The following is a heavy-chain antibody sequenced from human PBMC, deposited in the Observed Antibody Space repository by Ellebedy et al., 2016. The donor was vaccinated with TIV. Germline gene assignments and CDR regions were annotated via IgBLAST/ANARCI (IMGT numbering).Heavy chain of an antibody. V-gene: IGHV1-69*06. D-gene: IGHD2-15*01. Sequence: SVKVSXXASGVTFTDYSLTWVRQAPGQGLEWMGGIIPFSGTTNYAQRFQGRVTITADSSSHTAYMELFNLSSDDTAVYFCATNSSTDFVELSGDPFSYYYEVGVWGQGTSVTVSS. J-gene: IGHJ6*02. CDR3: ATNSSTDFVELSGDPFSYYYEVGV. CDR1: GVTFTDYS. CDR2: IIPFSGTT.